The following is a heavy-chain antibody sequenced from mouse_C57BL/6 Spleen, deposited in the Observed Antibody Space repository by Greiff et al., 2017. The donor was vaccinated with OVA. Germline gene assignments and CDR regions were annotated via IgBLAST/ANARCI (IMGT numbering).Heavy chain of an antibody. CDR1: GYAFSSSW. V-gene: IGHV1-82*01. Sequence: QVQLQQSGPELVKPGASVKISCKASGYAFSSSWMNWVKQRPGKGLEWIGRIYPGDGDTNYNGKFKGKATLTADKSSSTAYMQLSSLTSEDSAVYFCARSLITTVVAYYFDYWGQVTTLTVSS. CDR2: IYPGDGDT. CDR3: ARSLITTVVAYYFDY. J-gene: IGHJ2*01. D-gene: IGHD1-1*01.